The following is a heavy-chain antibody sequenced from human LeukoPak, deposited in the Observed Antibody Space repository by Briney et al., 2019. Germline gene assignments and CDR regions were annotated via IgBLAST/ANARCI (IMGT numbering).Heavy chain of an antibody. CDR2: INSDGSST. J-gene: IGHJ3*02. CDR3: ARVYYDSSGLDAFDI. V-gene: IGHV3-74*01. CDR1: GFTFSSYW. D-gene: IGHD3-22*01. Sequence: GGSLRLSCAASGFTFSSYWMHWVRQAPGKGLVWVSRINSDGSSTSYADSVKGRFTISRDNAKNTLYLQMNSLRAEGTAVYYCARVYYDSSGLDAFDIWGQGTMVTVSS.